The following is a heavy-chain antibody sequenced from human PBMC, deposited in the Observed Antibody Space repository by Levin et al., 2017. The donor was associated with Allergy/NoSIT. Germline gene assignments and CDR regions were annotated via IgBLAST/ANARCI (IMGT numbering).Heavy chain of an antibody. V-gene: IGHV3-48*03. Sequence: GESPKISCAASGFTFSSYEMNWVRRAPGKGLEWVSYISSTGSTIYSADSVKGRFTISRDNAKNSLYLHMNSLRAEDMAVYYCARQLGNFWSGYNYFDYWGQGTLVTVSS. CDR2: ISSTGSTI. CDR3: ARQLGNFWSGYNYFDY. CDR1: GFTFSSYE. D-gene: IGHD3-3*01. J-gene: IGHJ4*02.